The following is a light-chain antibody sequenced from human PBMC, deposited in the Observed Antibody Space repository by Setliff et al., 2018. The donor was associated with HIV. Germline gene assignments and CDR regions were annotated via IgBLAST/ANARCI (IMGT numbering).Light chain of an antibody. CDR2: VVT. CDR3: SSYTSSSTHYV. Sequence: QSALTQPASVSESPGQSITISCTGTSSDVGGYNYVSWFQHHPGKAPKLIIYVVTNRPSGISNRFSGSKSGNTASLTISGLQAEDEADYYCSSYTSSSTHYVFGTGTKVTVL. CDR1: SSDVGGYNY. J-gene: IGLJ1*01. V-gene: IGLV2-14*01.